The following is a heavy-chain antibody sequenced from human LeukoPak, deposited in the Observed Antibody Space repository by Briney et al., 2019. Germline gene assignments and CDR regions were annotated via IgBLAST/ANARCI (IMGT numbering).Heavy chain of an antibody. Sequence: GGSLRLSCTASGVVLSDYGMHWVRQAPGKGQEWVAFVRNDGSNEYYVGSVKGRFTISRDKSKNTLYLQMNSLRAEDTAVYSCAKESDSGYHSEGPKTWGLGTLVTVSS. V-gene: IGHV3-30*02. J-gene: IGHJ5*02. D-gene: IGHD5-12*01. CDR3: AKESDSGYHSEGPKT. CDR2: VRNDGSNE. CDR1: GVVLSDYG.